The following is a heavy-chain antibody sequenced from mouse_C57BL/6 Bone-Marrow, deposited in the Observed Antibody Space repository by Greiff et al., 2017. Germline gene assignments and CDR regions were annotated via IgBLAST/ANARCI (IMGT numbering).Heavy chain of an antibody. CDR3: ARRDYSNWGFAY. V-gene: IGHV1-26*01. CDR1: GYTFTDYY. D-gene: IGHD2-5*01. J-gene: IGHJ3*01. Sequence: EVPLQQSGPELVKPGASVKISCKASGYTFTDYYMNWVKQSHGKSLELIGDINPNNGGTSYNQQFKGKATLTVDKSSSTAYMLLRSLTSEDSAVYYCARRDYSNWGFAYWGQGTLVTVSA. CDR2: INPNNGGT.